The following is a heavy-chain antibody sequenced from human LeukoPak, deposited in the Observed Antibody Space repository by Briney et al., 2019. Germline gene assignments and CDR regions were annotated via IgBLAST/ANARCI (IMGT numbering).Heavy chain of an antibody. D-gene: IGHD2-2*01. CDR1: GFTFSTYG. CDR2: INSDGSST. Sequence: GETLRLSCAGSGFTFSTYGMNWVRQAPGKGLEWVSRINSDGSSTVYADSVKGRFTISRDNAKNTLYLQMNSLRAEDTAVYYCAVLDYGSITDYWGQGTLVTVSS. V-gene: IGHV3-74*01. J-gene: IGHJ4*02. CDR3: AVLDYGSITDY.